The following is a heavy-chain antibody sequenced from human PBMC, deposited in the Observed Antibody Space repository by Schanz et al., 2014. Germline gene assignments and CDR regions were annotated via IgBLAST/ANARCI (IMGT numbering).Heavy chain of an antibody. CDR2: IYSGGST. CDR1: GFSFSDYG. Sequence: VQLVESGGGVVQPGRSLRLSCAGSGFSFSDYGMHWVRQAPGRGLEWVAVIYSGGSTFYTDSVKGRFTISRDNSKNTLYLQMNSLIAEDTAVYYCAKCIGWYGRCAFDIWGQGTMVTVSS. J-gene: IGHJ3*02. CDR3: AKCIGWYGRCAFDI. D-gene: IGHD6-19*01. V-gene: IGHV3-NL1*01.